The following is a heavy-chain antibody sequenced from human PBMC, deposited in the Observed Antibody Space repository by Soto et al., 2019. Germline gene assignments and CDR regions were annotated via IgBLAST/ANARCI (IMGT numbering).Heavy chain of an antibody. CDR2: IYPGESDT. CDR1: GYTFTDYW. V-gene: IGHV5-51*01. Sequence: PGESLKISCKGSGYTFTDYWIGWVRQLPGKGLEWMGIIYPGESDTRYSPSFQGHVTITVDKSTRTAYLQWNTLKASDTAMYYCARRISNFRYYCYGMDVWGQGTTVTVSS. D-gene: IGHD4-4*01. CDR3: ARRISNFRYYCYGMDV. J-gene: IGHJ6*02.